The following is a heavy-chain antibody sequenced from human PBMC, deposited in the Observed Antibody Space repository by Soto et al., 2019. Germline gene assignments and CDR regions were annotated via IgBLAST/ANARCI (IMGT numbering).Heavy chain of an antibody. J-gene: IGHJ4*02. CDR2: IWYDGSNK. D-gene: IGHD6-19*01. Sequence: QVQLVESGGGVVQPGRSLRLSCAASGFTFSGYGMHWVRQAPGKGLEWVAVIWYDGSNKYYADSVKGRFTISRDNSKNXLYLQMNSLGAEDTAVYYCARGVAVAGTKGDFFDYWGQGTLVTVSS. V-gene: IGHV3-33*01. CDR1: GFTFSGYG. CDR3: ARGVAVAGTKGDFFDY.